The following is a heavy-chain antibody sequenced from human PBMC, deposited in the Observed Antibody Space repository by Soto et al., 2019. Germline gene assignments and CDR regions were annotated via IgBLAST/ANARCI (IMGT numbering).Heavy chain of an antibody. CDR3: ARAHIVATVTTFYYYYYYMDV. D-gene: IGHD5-12*01. Sequence: QVQLVQSGAEVKKPGASVKVSCKASGYTFTSYDINWVRQATGQGLEWMGWLNLNSGNTGYAQKFQGRVTMTRNTSISTAYMELSSLRSEDTAVYYCARAHIVATVTTFYYYYYYMDVWGKGTTVTVSS. CDR1: GYTFTSYD. V-gene: IGHV1-8*01. J-gene: IGHJ6*03. CDR2: LNLNSGNT.